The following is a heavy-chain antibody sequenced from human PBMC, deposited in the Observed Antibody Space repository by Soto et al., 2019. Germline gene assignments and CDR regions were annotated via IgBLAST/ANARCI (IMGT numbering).Heavy chain of an antibody. CDR3: AWGYFDWLSRVNGMDV. V-gene: IGHV4-39*01. CDR1: GGSISSSSYY. Sequence: PSETLSLTCTVSGGSISSSSYYWGWIRQPPGKGLEWIGSIYYSGSTYYNPSLKSRVTISVDTSKNQFSLKLSSVTAADTAVYYCAWGYFDWLSRVNGMDVWGQGTTVTVSS. CDR2: IYYSGST. D-gene: IGHD3-9*01. J-gene: IGHJ6*02.